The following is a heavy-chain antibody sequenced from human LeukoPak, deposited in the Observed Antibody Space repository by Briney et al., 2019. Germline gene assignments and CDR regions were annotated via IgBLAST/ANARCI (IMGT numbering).Heavy chain of an antibody. Sequence: GRSLRLSCAASGFTFDDYAMHWVRQAPGKGLEWVSGISWNSGSIGYADSVKGRFTISRDNAKNSLYLQMSSLRAEDTAVYYCARDVGTWGQGTLVTVSS. V-gene: IGHV3-9*01. CDR1: GFTFDDYA. CDR2: ISWNSGSI. CDR3: ARDVGT. D-gene: IGHD7-27*01. J-gene: IGHJ5*02.